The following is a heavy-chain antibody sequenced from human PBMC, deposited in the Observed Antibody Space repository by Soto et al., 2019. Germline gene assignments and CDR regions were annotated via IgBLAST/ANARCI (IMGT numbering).Heavy chain of an antibody. CDR1: GFTFTNYN. V-gene: IGHV3-21*01. D-gene: IGHD2-2*01. J-gene: IGHJ1*01. Sequence: EVQLVESGGGLVKPGGSLRLSCVGSGFTFTNYNMDWVRQAPGKGLEWVSSISSGSGSKSYADSVRGRFTVSSDNAKNSLNLGMERLRVEDTPAYYCATRMHCRGTERRPNFQHWGQGTLVTVSS. CDR3: ATRMHCRGTERRPNFQH. CDR2: ISSGSGSK.